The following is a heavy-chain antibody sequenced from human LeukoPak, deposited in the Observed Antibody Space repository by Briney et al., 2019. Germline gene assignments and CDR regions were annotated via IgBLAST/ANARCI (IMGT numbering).Heavy chain of an antibody. CDR3: ARWRWRLLWNWFAP. CDR2: IDDSGGT. CDR1: GASLSVYY. D-gene: IGHD2-21*02. J-gene: IGHJ5*02. V-gene: IGHV4-34*01. Sequence: SQSLSLTCAVYGASLSVYYWSWIRQSPGKWRGWLGEIDDSGGTNYNASVKGRVTISVDTSKNQFSLQLTSVTAADTAVYYCARWRWRLLWNWFAPWGQGTLVTVSS.